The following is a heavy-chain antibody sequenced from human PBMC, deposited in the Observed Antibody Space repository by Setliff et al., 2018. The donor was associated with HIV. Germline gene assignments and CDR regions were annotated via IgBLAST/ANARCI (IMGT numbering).Heavy chain of an antibody. Sequence: ASVKVSCKAYGYTFTAYYMHWVRQAPGQGLEWMGRINPNSGGTNYAQKFQGRVTMTRDTSISTAYMELSRLRSDDTAVYYCARDFFLGLDYGGNRGAVDYWGQGTLVTVSS. CDR3: ARDFFLGLDYGGNRGAVDY. D-gene: IGHD4-17*01. J-gene: IGHJ4*02. CDR2: INPNSGGT. CDR1: GYTFTAYY. V-gene: IGHV1-2*06.